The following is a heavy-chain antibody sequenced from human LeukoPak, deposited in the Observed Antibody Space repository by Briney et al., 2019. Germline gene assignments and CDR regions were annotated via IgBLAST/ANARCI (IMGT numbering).Heavy chain of an antibody. CDR3: ARDPGSPLENDYDFWSGYYTGGP. CDR1: GFTFSSYW. CDR2: IKQDGSEK. Sequence: GGSLRLSCAASGFTFSSYWMSWVRQAPGKGLEWVANIKQDGSEKYYVDSVKGRFTISRDNAKNSLYLQMNSLRAEDTAVYYCARDPGSPLENDYDFWSGYYTGGPWGQGTLVTVSS. V-gene: IGHV3-7*01. J-gene: IGHJ5*02. D-gene: IGHD3-3*01.